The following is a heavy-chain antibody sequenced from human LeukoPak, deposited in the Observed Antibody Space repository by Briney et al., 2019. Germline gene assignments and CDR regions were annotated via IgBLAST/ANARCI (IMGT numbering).Heavy chain of an antibody. D-gene: IGHD6-19*01. CDR1: RFTFSSYV. CDR2: ISYDGTNK. CDR3: ARVELYASGWYGSIDY. J-gene: IGHJ4*02. Sequence: GGSLRLSCAASRFTFSSYVMHWVRQAPGKVLEWVAVISYDGTNKYYADSVRDRFTISRDKSKNTLYLQMDSLRTEDTAVYYCARVELYASGWYGSIDYWGQGTLVAVSS. V-gene: IGHV3-30*03.